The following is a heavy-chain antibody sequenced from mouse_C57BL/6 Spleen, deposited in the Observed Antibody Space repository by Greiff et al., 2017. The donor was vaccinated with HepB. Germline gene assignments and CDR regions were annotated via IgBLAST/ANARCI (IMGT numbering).Heavy chain of an antibody. CDR1: GYAFSSSW. V-gene: IGHV1-82*01. J-gene: IGHJ2*01. Sequence: QVQLQQSGPELVKPGASVKISYKASGYAFSSSWMNWVKQRPGKGLEWIGRIYPGDGDTNYNGKFKGKATLTADKSSSTAYMQLSSLTSEDSAVYFCASSTVVAGDYWGQGTTLTVSS. D-gene: IGHD1-1*01. CDR2: IYPGDGDT. CDR3: ASSTVVAGDY.